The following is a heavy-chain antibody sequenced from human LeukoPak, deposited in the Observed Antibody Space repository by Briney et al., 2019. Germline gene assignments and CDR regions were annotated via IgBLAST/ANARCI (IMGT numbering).Heavy chain of an antibody. V-gene: IGHV4-61*02. CDR2: IYTSGST. CDR1: GGSIWSGNYY. D-gene: IGHD3-22*01. J-gene: IGHJ4*02. Sequence: ASETLSLTCTVSGGSIWSGNYYWNWIRQPAGKGLEWIGRIYTSGSTNYNPSLKGRVIMSLDTSKNQVSLKLSSVTAADTAVYYCARASGFYDSGGYYSGFGCWGQGALVTVSS. CDR3: ARASGFYDSGGYYSGFGC.